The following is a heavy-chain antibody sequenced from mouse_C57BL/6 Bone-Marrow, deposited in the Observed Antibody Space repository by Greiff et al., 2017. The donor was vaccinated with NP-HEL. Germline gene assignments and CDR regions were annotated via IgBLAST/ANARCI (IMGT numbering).Heavy chain of an antibody. J-gene: IGHJ4*01. CDR2: IYPSDSET. D-gene: IGHD2-5*01. Sequence: QVQLKQPGAELVRPGSSVKLSCKASGYTFTSYWMDWVKQRPGQGLEWIGNIYPSDSETHYNQKFKDKATLTVDKSSSTAYMQLSSLTSEDSAVYYGEREGSNYEGCVGMDYWGQGTSVTVSS. CDR1: GYTFTSYW. V-gene: IGHV1-61*01. CDR3: EREGSNYEGCVGMDY.